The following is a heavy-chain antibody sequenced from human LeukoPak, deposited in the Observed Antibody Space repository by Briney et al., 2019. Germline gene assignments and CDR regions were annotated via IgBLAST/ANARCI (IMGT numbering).Heavy chain of an antibody. D-gene: IGHD1-20*01. V-gene: IGHV3-72*01. CDR1: GFTFSDHF. CDR3: ARVSAITGATDALDF. CDR2: IRKKPNSYTT. J-gene: IGHJ3*01. Sequence: GGSLRLSCAASGFTFSDHFMDWVLQAPGKGLEWVGRIRKKPNSYTTEYAASVKGRFTISRDDSKNSLYLQMNILEAEDTGVYYCARVSAITGATDALDFWGQGAMVTVSS.